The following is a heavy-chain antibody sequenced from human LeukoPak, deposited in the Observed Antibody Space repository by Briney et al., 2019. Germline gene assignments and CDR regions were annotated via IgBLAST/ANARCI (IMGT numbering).Heavy chain of an antibody. J-gene: IGHJ4*02. CDR3: AKDRGYMATTPDY. Sequence: GGSLRLSCAASGFTFDDYGMSWVRQAPGKGLEWVSGINWNGGSTGYADSVKGRFTISRDNAKNSLYLQMDSLRPEDTAVYYCAKDRGYMATTPDYWGQGALVTVSS. CDR1: GFTFDDYG. V-gene: IGHV3-20*04. CDR2: INWNGGST. D-gene: IGHD5-24*01.